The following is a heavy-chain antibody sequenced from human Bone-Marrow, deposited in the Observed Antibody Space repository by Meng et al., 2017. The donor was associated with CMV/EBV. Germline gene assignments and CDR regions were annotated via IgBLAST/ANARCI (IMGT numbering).Heavy chain of an antibody. J-gene: IGHJ5*02. CDR3: AADPAESGYDSKA. D-gene: IGHD5-12*01. CDR1: GFTFTSSA. V-gene: IGHV1-58*01. Sequence: SVKVSCKAFGFTFTSSAVQWVRQARGQRLEWIGWIVVGSGNTNYAQKFQERVTITRDMSTSTAYMELSSLRSEDTAVYYCAADPAESGYDSKAWGQGTLVTVSS. CDR2: IVVGSGNT.